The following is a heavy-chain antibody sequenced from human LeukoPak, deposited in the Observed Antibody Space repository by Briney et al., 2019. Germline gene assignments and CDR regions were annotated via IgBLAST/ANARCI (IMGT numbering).Heavy chain of an antibody. Sequence: GGSLRLSCAASGFTFSDYYMSWIRQAPGKGLEWVSYISSSGSSIYYADSVKGRFTISRDNAKNSLYLQMNSLRAEDTAVYYCARAQDYYDSSGYYFGERGQGTLVTVSS. J-gene: IGHJ4*02. CDR1: GFTFSDYY. CDR3: ARAQDYYDSSGYYFGE. V-gene: IGHV3-11*01. D-gene: IGHD3-22*01. CDR2: ISSSGSSI.